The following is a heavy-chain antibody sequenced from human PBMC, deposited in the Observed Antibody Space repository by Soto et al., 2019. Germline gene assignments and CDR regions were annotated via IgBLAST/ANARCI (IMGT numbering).Heavy chain of an antibody. D-gene: IGHD3-3*01. CDR1: GGSFSGYY. CDR3: ARVNSAGVFWSGYPYYYYGMDV. J-gene: IGHJ6*02. Sequence: SETLSLTCAVYGGSFSGYYWSWIRHPPGKGLEWIGEINHSGSTNYNPSLKSRVTISVDTSKNQFSLKLSSVTAADTAVYYCARVNSAGVFWSGYPYYYYGMDVWGQGTTVTSP. CDR2: INHSGST. V-gene: IGHV4-34*01.